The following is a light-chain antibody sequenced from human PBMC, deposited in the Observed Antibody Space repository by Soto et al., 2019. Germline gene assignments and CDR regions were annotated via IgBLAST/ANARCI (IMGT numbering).Light chain of an antibody. Sequence: IVLTQSPATLSLSPGESATLSCRASQSVSTYLAWYQQKPGQAPRLLIYDASNRATGIPARFSGSGSGTDFTLTISSLEPEDFAVYYCQQRSNWPPGLTFGGGTKVDIK. J-gene: IGKJ4*01. CDR3: QQRSNWPPGLT. CDR1: QSVSTY. CDR2: DAS. V-gene: IGKV3-11*01.